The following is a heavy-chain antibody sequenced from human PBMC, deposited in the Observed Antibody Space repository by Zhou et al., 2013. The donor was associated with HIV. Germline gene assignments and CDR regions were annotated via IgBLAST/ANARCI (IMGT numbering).Heavy chain of an antibody. D-gene: IGHD2-21*01. J-gene: IGHJ3*02. CDR2: MNPRSGNT. V-gene: IGHV1-8*03. CDR3: ARHRRYGDNSYAFDI. Sequence: QVQLLQSGAEVKPPGASVKVSCKASGYTFTNYDINWVRQATGQGLEWMGWMNPRSGNTGYAQKFQGRVTITRNTSINTAYMELSSLRSEDTGVYYCARHRRYGDNSYAFDIWGQGTMVTVSS. CDR1: GYTFTNYD.